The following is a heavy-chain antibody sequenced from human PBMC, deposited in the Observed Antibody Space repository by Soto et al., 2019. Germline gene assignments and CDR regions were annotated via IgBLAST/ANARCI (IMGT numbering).Heavy chain of an antibody. D-gene: IGHD2-2*01. CDR1: GFTFTSYS. J-gene: IGHJ4*02. Sequence: EVQLVESGGALVQPGGSLRLSCAVSGFTFTSYSMSWVRQAPGEGLEWVANIRQDGHEKYYVDSVRGRFTISRDNAQNSLYLQMDSLRAEDTAMYYCARDLPGYCSTTNCYYYFDFWGQRTLVTVSS. CDR3: ARDLPGYCSTTNCYYYFDF. CDR2: IRQDGHEK. V-gene: IGHV3-7*03.